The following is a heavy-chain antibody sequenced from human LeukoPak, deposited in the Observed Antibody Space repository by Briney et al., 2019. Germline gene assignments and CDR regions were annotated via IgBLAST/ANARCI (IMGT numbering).Heavy chain of an antibody. CDR2: ISRNSANT. Sequence: GGSLRLSCAASRFTFDTYGMSWVRQAPGKGLEWVSSISRNSANTYYADSVKGRFTISRDNSKNTLYLQMNSLRAEDTAVYYCAKDGTGCGGDCYSDYWGQGTLVTVSS. CDR3: AKDGTGCGGDCYSDY. V-gene: IGHV3-23*01. CDR1: RFTFDTYG. D-gene: IGHD2-21*02. J-gene: IGHJ4*02.